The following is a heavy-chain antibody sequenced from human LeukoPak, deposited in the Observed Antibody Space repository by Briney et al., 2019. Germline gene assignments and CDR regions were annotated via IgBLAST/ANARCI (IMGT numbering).Heavy chain of an antibody. CDR3: ARVGKMVRGVIISLPFDY. J-gene: IGHJ4*02. CDR2: INHSGST. D-gene: IGHD3-10*01. V-gene: IGHV4-34*01. Sequence: SETLSLTCAVYGGSFSGYYWSWIRQPPGKGLEWIGEINHSGSTNYNPSLKSRVTISVDTSKNQFSLKLSSVTAADTAVYYCARVGKMVRGVIISLPFDYWGQGTLVNVSS. CDR1: GGSFSGYY.